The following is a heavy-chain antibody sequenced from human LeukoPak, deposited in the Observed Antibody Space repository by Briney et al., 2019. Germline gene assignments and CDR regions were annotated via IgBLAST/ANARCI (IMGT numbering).Heavy chain of an antibody. CDR1: GGTFSSYA. D-gene: IGHD3-10*01. J-gene: IGHJ4*02. V-gene: IGHV1-69*13. CDR3: ARSYYYGSGSSRFYFDY. CDR2: IIPIFGTA. Sequence: SVKVSCKASGGTFSSYAISWVRQAPGQGLEWMGGIIPIFGTANYAQKFQGRATITADESTSTAYMELSSLRSEDTAVYYCARSYYYGSGSSRFYFDYWGQGTLVTVSS.